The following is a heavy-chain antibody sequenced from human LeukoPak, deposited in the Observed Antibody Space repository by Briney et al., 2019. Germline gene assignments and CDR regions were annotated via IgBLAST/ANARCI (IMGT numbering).Heavy chain of an antibody. J-gene: IGHJ6*02. Sequence: GASVKVSCKASGYTFTGYYMHWVRQAPGQVLEWMGWINPNSGGTNYAQKFQGRVTMTRDTSISTAYMELSRLRSDDTAVYYCARVEQWMDYGMDVWGQGTTVTVSS. CDR3: ARVEQWMDYGMDV. CDR2: INPNSGGT. CDR1: GYTFTGYY. D-gene: IGHD6-19*01. V-gene: IGHV1-2*02.